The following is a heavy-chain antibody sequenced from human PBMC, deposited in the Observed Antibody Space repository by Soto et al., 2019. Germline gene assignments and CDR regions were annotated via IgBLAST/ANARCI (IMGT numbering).Heavy chain of an antibody. J-gene: IGHJ5*01. Sequence: SETLSLTCTVSGGSISDDSYWSWIRQTPGKGLEWTGYIYHTGNTYYNPSLRSRVSISVDKSKSQFSLKLISVTAADTAVYFCARDEYQLLSSVSWFDSWGQGTLVTVSS. D-gene: IGHD2-2*01. CDR1: GGSISDDSY. V-gene: IGHV4-30-4*01. CDR2: IYHTGNT. CDR3: ARDEYQLLSSVSWFDS.